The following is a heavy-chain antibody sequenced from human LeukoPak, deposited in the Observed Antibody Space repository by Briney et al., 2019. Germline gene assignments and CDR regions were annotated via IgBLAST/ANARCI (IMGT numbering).Heavy chain of an antibody. D-gene: IGHD5-12*01. J-gene: IGHJ3*02. CDR2: ISSSSSYI. Sequence: GGSLRLTCAASGFPFSSYSMNWVGQAPGKGLEWVSSISSSSSYIYYADSVKGRFTISRDNAKNSLYLQMNSLRAEDTAVYYCARALVATLIDDAFDIWGQGTMVTVSS. V-gene: IGHV3-21*01. CDR3: ARALVATLIDDAFDI. CDR1: GFPFSSYS.